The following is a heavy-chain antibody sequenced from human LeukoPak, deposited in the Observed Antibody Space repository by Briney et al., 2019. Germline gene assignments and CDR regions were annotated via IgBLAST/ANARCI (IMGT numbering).Heavy chain of an antibody. J-gene: IGHJ5*02. Sequence: PGGSLRLSCAASGFTFSSYSMNWVRQAPGKGLEWVSSISRSSNYIYYADSVKGRFTISRDNAKNSLYLQMKSLRAEDTAVYYCARGKTSQNIVTRKTYNWFDPWGQGTLVTVSS. CDR1: GFTFSSYS. V-gene: IGHV3-21*01. CDR3: ARGKTSQNIVTRKTYNWFDP. D-gene: IGHD2/OR15-2a*01. CDR2: ISRSSNYI.